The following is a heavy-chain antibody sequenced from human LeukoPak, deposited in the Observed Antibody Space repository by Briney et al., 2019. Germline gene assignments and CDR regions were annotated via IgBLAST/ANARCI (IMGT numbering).Heavy chain of an antibody. CDR3: ARDYDVLTAYPPTQLFDP. J-gene: IGHJ5*02. CDR2: FIPIFGTA. V-gene: IGHV1-69*06. CDR1: EGTFNNYV. D-gene: IGHD3-9*01. Sequence: GASVNVSCKTPEGTFNNYVITWVRQAPGQGLEWMGVFIPIFGTANYAQKFQGIVTITADKSTSTALLGLSSLTCDDIAIVSCARDYDVLTAYPPTQLFDPWGQGTLVTVSS.